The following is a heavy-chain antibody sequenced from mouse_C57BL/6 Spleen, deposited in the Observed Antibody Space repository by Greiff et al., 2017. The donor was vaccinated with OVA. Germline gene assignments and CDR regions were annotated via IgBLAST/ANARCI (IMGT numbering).Heavy chain of an antibody. CDR2: IDPSDSDT. Sequence: QVQLQQPGAELVRPGSSVKLSCKASGYTFTSYWMHWVKQRPIQGLEWIGNIDPSDSDTHYNQKFKDKATLTVDKSSSTAYMQLSSLTSEDSAVYDCARAHYGSSYLDYWGQGTTLTVSS. V-gene: IGHV1-52*01. D-gene: IGHD1-1*01. J-gene: IGHJ2*01. CDR3: ARAHYGSSYLDY. CDR1: GYTFTSYW.